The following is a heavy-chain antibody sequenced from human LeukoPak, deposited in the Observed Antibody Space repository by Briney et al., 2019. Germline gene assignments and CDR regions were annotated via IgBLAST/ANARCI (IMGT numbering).Heavy chain of an antibody. CDR2: IYNSGTI. Sequence: SETLSLTCTVSGGSISSYYWSWIRQPPGKGLECIAYIYNSGTINYNPSLKSRVTISVDTSKKQFSLKLSSVTAADTAVYYCARVNSGLRHLDSWGQGTLVTVSS. CDR1: GGSISSYY. J-gene: IGHJ4*02. V-gene: IGHV4-59*01. D-gene: IGHD6-19*01. CDR3: ARVNSGLRHLDS.